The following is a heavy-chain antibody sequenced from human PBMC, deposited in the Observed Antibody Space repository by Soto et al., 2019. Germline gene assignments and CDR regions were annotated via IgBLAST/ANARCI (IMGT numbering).Heavy chain of an antibody. Sequence: LRLSCAGSGFTFGTYSMNWVRQAAGKGLEWIAYISYDSDTIQYADSVKGRFTISRDNAKNSLYLQMNSLRDEDTAVYYCARLYYDYVWGQGTTVTVSS. J-gene: IGHJ6*02. CDR1: GFTFGTYS. D-gene: IGHD3-3*01. CDR3: ARLYYDYV. CDR2: ISYDSDTI. V-gene: IGHV3-48*02.